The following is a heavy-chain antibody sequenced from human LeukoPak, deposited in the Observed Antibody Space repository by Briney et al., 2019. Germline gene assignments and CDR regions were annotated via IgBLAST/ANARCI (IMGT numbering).Heavy chain of an antibody. J-gene: IGHJ6*02. CDR1: GFTFSSYG. CDR3: ARDIVSYCSGGSCYYYYGMDV. V-gene: IGHV3-33*01. Sequence: PGGSLRLSCAASGFTFSSYGMHWVRQAPGKGLEWVAVIWYDGSNKYYADSVKGRFTISRDNSKNTLYLQMNSLRAEDTAVYYCARDIVSYCSGGSCYYYYGMDVWGQGTRSPSP. D-gene: IGHD2-15*01. CDR2: IWYDGSNK.